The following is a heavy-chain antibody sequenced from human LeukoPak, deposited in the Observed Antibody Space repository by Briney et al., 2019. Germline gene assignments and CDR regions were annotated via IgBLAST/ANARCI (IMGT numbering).Heavy chain of an antibody. CDR1: GGSISISSYY. Sequence: SETLSLTCTVSGGSISISSYYWGWIRQPPGKGLEWIGSIYYSGSTYYNPSLKSRVTISVDTSKNQFSLKLSSVTAADTAAYYCARHPAAKPSGRFDPWGQGTLVTVSS. V-gene: IGHV4-39*01. D-gene: IGHD2-2*02. CDR3: ARHPAAKPSGRFDP. J-gene: IGHJ5*02. CDR2: IYYSGST.